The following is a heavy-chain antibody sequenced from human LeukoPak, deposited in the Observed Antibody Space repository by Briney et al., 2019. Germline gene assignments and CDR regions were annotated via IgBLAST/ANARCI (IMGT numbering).Heavy chain of an antibody. D-gene: IGHD3-22*01. V-gene: IGHV4-34*01. CDR1: GVSFSGYN. Sequence: PSETLSLACAAYGVSFSGYNWSWIRQPPGKGLERIGEIYHSGSTKYNPSLKSRVTMSVDMSRKHFSLKVTSMTAADTAVYYCARGKYYDSSGYRPYYHYYSMDVWGKGTTVTVSS. CDR2: IYHSGST. CDR3: ARGKYYDSSGYRPYYHYYSMDV. J-gene: IGHJ6*03.